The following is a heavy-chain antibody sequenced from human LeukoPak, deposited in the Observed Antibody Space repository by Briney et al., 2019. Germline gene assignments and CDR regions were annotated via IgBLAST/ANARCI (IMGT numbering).Heavy chain of an antibody. CDR3: ARVGVSSSWFLYFDY. J-gene: IGHJ4*02. CDR1: GYTFTSYD. V-gene: IGHV1-8*03. Sequence: ASVKVSCKASGYTFTSYDINWVRQATGQGLEWMGWMNPNSGNTGYAQKFQGRVTITRDNSISTAYMELSSLRSEDTAVYYCARVGVSSSWFLYFDYWGQGTLVTVSS. D-gene: IGHD6-13*01. CDR2: MNPNSGNT.